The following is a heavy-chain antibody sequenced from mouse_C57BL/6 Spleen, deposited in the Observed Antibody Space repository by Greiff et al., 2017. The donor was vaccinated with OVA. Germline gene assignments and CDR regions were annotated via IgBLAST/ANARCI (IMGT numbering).Heavy chain of an antibody. D-gene: IGHD1-1*01. V-gene: IGHV5-9-1*02. CDR1: GFTFSSYA. Sequence: EVQLVESGAGLVKPGGSLKLSCAASGFTFSSYAMSWVRQTPEKRLEWVAYISSGGDYTYYADTVKGRFTISRDNARNTLYLQMSSLKAEDTAMYYCTRDPDGSSMDYWGQGTSVTVSS. CDR3: TRDPDGSSMDY. J-gene: IGHJ4*01. CDR2: ISSGGDYT.